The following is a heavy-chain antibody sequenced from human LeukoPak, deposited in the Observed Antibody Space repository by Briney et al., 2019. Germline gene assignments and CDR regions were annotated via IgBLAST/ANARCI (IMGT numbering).Heavy chain of an antibody. J-gene: IGHJ4*02. Sequence: PGGSLRLSCAASGFTFSSYGMHWVRQAPGKGLEWVAVISYDGSNKYYADSVKGRFTISRDNSKNTLYLQMNSLRAEDTAVYYCAKDQAPKDSSGYYYNPYFDYWGQGTLVTVSS. D-gene: IGHD3-22*01. CDR2: ISYDGSNK. CDR1: GFTFSSYG. V-gene: IGHV3-30*18. CDR3: AKDQAPKDSSGYYYNPYFDY.